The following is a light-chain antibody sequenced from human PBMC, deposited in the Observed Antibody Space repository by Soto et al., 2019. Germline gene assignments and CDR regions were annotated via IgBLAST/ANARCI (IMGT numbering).Light chain of an antibody. CDR3: QQRLNWPPG. CDR1: QSVTNY. J-gene: IGKJ1*01. CDR2: DAS. V-gene: IGKV3-11*01. Sequence: EIFLTQSPDTLSLSPVERATLSCRASQSVTNYIAWYQQRPGQAPRLLIYDASNRATGVPARFSGSGSGTDFTLTISDLEPADFGLYYCQQRLNWPPGFGQGTKVEIK.